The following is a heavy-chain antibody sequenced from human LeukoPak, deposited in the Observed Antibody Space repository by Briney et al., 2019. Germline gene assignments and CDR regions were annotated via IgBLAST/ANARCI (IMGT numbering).Heavy chain of an antibody. V-gene: IGHV1-24*01. CDR1: GYSLLEVA. CDR3: AMTDRYAGRPFDY. Sequence: ASLKVSCKVSGYSLLEVAMHWVRQAPGKGLEWVGSFDPEDGEDGLTHYAQKLQGRVTMNEDASTDTAYMELNSLRSEDTAVYYCAMTDRYAGRPFDYWGQGTLVTVSS. J-gene: IGHJ4*02. D-gene: IGHD5-12*01. CDR2: FDPEDGEDGLT.